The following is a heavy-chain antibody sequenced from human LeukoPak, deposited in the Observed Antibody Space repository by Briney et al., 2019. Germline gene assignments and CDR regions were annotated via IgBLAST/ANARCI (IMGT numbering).Heavy chain of an antibody. D-gene: IGHD5-18*01. CDR2: IYSGGST. CDR3: ARASAMVMAYYFDY. V-gene: IGHV3-66*01. CDR1: GFTVSSNY. J-gene: IGHJ4*02. Sequence: GGSLRLSCAASGFTVSSNYMSWVRQAPGKGLEWVSVIYSGGSTYYADSVKVRFTISRDNSKNTLYLQMNSLRAEDTAVYYCARASAMVMAYYFDYWGQGTLVTVSS.